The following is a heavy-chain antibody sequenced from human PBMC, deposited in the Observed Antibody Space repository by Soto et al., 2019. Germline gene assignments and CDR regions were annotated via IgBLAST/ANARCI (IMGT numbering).Heavy chain of an antibody. CDR3: AKEATNINNFDY. CDR2: ISSVGSTV. J-gene: IGHJ4*02. Sequence: EVQLVESGGGLVQPGGSLRLSCAASGFTFDNYEMNWVRQAPGKGLEWVSYISSVGSTVYYGDSVKGRFTISRDNAKNSLYLQMNSLRVEDTAVYYCAKEATNINNFDYWGQGTLVNVSS. V-gene: IGHV3-48*03. CDR1: GFTFDNYE. D-gene: IGHD1-26*01.